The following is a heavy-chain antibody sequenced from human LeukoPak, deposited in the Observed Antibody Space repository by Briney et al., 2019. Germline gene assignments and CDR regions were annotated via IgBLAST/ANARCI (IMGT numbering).Heavy chain of an antibody. D-gene: IGHD3-10*01. CDR3: AKVRYYYGSESYYFDY. Sequence: GGSLRLSCAASGFTFNNYAMTWVRKAPGKGLEWVSAISGSGGSTYYADSVKGRFTISRDNSKNTLYLQMNSLRAEDTAVYYCAKVRYYYGSESYYFDYWGQGTLVTVSS. J-gene: IGHJ4*02. CDR1: GFTFNNYA. V-gene: IGHV3-23*01. CDR2: ISGSGGST.